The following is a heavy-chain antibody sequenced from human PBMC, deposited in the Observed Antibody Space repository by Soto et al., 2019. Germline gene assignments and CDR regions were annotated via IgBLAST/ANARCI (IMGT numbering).Heavy chain of an antibody. J-gene: IGHJ6*02. D-gene: IGHD3-10*01. V-gene: IGHV1-69*01. CDR2: IIPLFRKT. Sequence: QVQLVQSGAEVKRPGSSVKVSCKASGDMFRNSAFSLVRQAPGQGLAWMGVIIPLFRKTDVAQKFQGRVNFTADESTSSLYMEVSSLKSEDTAVYYCARARLSNGDPNIYFFYGLDVWGQGTTITVSS. CDR1: GDMFRNSA. CDR3: ARARLSNGDPNIYFFYGLDV.